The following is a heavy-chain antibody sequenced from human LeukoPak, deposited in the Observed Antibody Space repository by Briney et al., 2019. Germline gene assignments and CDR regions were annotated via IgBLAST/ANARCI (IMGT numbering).Heavy chain of an antibody. CDR2: IYYSGST. V-gene: IGHV4-59*08. D-gene: IGHD6-13*01. J-gene: IGHJ1*01. CDR1: GGSVSSNY. Sequence: SETLSLTCTVSGGSVSSNYWSWIRQPPGKGLEWIGYIYYSGSTNYNPSLKSRVTISVDASKNQFSLKLRSVTAADTAVYYCASNSWTEYFQHWGQGTLVTVSS. CDR3: ASNSWTEYFQH.